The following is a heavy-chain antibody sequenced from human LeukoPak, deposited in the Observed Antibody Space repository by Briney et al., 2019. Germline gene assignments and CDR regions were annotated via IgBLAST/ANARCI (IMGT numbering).Heavy chain of an antibody. Sequence: ASVKVSCKASGYTFTGYYMHWVRQAPGQGLEWMAWINPNSGGTNYAQKFQGRVTMTRDTSISTAYMELSRLRSDDTAVYYCARWWERFTTYWFDPWGQGTLVTVSS. D-gene: IGHD1-26*01. CDR1: GYTFTGYY. CDR3: ARWWERFTTYWFDP. J-gene: IGHJ5*02. CDR2: INPNSGGT. V-gene: IGHV1-2*02.